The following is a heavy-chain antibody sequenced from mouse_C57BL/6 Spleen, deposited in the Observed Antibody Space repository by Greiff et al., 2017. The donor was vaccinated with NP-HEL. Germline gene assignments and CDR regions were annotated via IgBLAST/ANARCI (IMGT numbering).Heavy chain of an antibody. Sequence: QVQLQQSGAELVRPGASVTLSCKASGYTFTDYEMHWVKQTPVHGLEWIGAIDPETGGTAYNQKFKGKAILTADKSSSTAYMELRSLTSEDSAVYYCTRDGYYAYWGQGTLVTVSA. J-gene: IGHJ3*01. CDR1: GYTFTDYE. CDR3: TRDGYYAY. CDR2: IDPETGGT. D-gene: IGHD2-3*01. V-gene: IGHV1-15*01.